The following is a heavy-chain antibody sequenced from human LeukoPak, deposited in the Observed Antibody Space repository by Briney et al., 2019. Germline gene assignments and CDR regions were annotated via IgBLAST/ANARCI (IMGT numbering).Heavy chain of an antibody. CDR3: ARAVGDSGHGRYFDY. Sequence: SETLSLTCTVSGGSISNYWSWIRQPPGKGLEWMGSVENTGRTNYNPSLESRVTISVDTSKNHFSLRLSSVTAADTAVYYCARAVGDSGHGRYFDYWGQGTLVTVSS. CDR1: GGSISNY. D-gene: IGHD5-12*01. CDR2: VENTGRT. J-gene: IGHJ4*02. V-gene: IGHV4-59*01.